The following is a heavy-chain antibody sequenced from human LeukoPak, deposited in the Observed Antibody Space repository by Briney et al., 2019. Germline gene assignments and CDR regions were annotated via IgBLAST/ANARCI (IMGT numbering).Heavy chain of an antibody. D-gene: IGHD2-2*01. V-gene: IGHV3-30-3*01. J-gene: IGHJ3*02. Sequence: GGSLRLSCAASGFTFSSYAMHWVRQAPGKGLEWVAVISYDGSNKYYADSVKGRFTISRDNPKNTLYLQMNSLRAEDTAVYYCARRTPAIWGQGTMVTVSS. CDR2: ISYDGSNK. CDR1: GFTFSSYA. CDR3: ARRTPAI.